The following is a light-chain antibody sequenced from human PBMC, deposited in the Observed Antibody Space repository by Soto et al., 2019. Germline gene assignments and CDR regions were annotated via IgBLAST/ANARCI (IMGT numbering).Light chain of an antibody. V-gene: IGLV2-14*01. CDR2: EVT. J-gene: IGLJ1*01. CDR3: SSYTISRTYV. CDR1: SGDVGGYGY. Sequence: QSVLTQPASVSGSPGQSITISCTGSSGDVGGYGYVSWYQQHPGKAPKLIIYEVTKRPSGVSNRFSGSKSGNTASLTISGLQGEDEADYYCSSYTISRTYVFGTGTKVTVL.